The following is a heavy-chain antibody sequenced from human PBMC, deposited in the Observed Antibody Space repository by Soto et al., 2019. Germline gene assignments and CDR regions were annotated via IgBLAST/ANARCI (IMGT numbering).Heavy chain of an antibody. J-gene: IGHJ4*02. CDR2: ISGSATST. CDR3: ANDVMYSSSWYYFDY. CDR1: GFTFSSYA. D-gene: IGHD6-13*01. Sequence: ESLKISCAASGFTFSSYAVSRVRQAPGKGLEWVSAISGSATSTYYADSVKGRFTTSRDSSKNTLYLQMNSLRAEDTAVYYCANDVMYSSSWYYFDYWGQGTLVTVSS. V-gene: IGHV3-23*01.